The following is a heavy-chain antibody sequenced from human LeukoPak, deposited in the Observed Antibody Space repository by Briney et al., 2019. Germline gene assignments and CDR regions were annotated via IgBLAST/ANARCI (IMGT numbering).Heavy chain of an antibody. D-gene: IGHD6-6*01. J-gene: IGHJ4*02. Sequence: VASGKVSCKASGYTFTTYSINWVRQAPGQGLEWMGWISTYNGNSNYAQKLQGRVTMTTDTSTSTAYMELRSLRSDDTAMYYCAKDRWRDGSSSFDNWGQGTLVTVSS. CDR1: GYTFTTYS. CDR3: AKDRWRDGSSSFDN. CDR2: ISTYNGNS. V-gene: IGHV1-18*01.